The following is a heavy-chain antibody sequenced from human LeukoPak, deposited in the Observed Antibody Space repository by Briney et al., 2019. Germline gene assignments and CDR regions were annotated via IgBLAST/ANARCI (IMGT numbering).Heavy chain of an antibody. D-gene: IGHD2-2*01. Sequence: GGSLRLSCAASGFTVSSNYMSWVRQAPGKGLEWVSIIYSGGNTYYADSVKDRFTISRDNSKNTLYLQMNSLRAEDTAVYYCARSKIVVVPAATGIFDYWGRGTLVTVSS. CDR2: IYSGGNT. CDR1: GFTVSSNY. J-gene: IGHJ4*02. CDR3: ARSKIVVVPAATGIFDY. V-gene: IGHV3-66*01.